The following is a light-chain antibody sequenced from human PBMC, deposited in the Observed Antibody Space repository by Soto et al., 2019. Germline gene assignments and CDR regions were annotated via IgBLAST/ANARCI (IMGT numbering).Light chain of an antibody. CDR2: GAS. Sequence: EIVLTQSPATLSVSPGERATLSCRASQGVSSNLAWYQQKPGQGPRLLIYGASTRATGIPARFSGSGSGTEFTLNVSSLQPEDFALYYCQQYNNLPPRGTFGQGTMVEFK. CDR1: QGVSSN. CDR3: QQYNNLPPRGT. V-gene: IGKV3-15*01. J-gene: IGKJ1*01.